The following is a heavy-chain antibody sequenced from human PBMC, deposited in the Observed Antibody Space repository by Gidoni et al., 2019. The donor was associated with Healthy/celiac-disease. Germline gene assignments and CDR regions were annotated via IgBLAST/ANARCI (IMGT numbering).Heavy chain of an antibody. CDR1: GYTFTSYA. Sequence: QVQLVQSGAEVKKPGASVKVSCTASGYTFTSYAMHWVRQAPGQRLEWMGWINAGNGNTKYAQKFQGRVTITRDTSASTAYMELSSLRSEDTAVYYCARTLQLWLLFDYWGQGTLVTVSS. J-gene: IGHJ4*02. D-gene: IGHD5-18*01. CDR2: INAGNGNT. CDR3: ARTLQLWLLFDY. V-gene: IGHV1-3*01.